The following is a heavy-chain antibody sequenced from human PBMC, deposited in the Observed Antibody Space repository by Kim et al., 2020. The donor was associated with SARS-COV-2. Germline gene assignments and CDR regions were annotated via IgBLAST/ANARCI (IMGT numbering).Heavy chain of an antibody. J-gene: IGHJ6*02. V-gene: IGHV3-43*02. CDR2: ISGDGGST. Sequence: GGSLRLSCAASGFTFDDYAMHWVRQAPGKGLEWVSLISGDGGSTYYADSVKGRFTISRDNSKNSLYLQMNSLRTEDTALYYCAKDIQLPPLYYYGMDVWGQGTTVTVSS. CDR3: AKDIQLPPLYYYGMDV. D-gene: IGHD1-1*01. CDR1: GFTFDDYA.